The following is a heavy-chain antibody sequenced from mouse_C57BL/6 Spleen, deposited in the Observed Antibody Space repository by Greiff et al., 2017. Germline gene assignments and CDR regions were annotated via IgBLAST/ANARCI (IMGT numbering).Heavy chain of an antibody. J-gene: IGHJ2*01. CDR1: GYTFTSYW. CDR2: IDTSDSYT. CDR3: AILITTVVATRDY. D-gene: IGHD1-1*01. V-gene: IGHV1-69*01. Sequence: VQLQQPGAELVMPGASVKLSCKASGYTFTSYWMPWVKQRPGQGLEWIGEIDTSDSYTNYNQKFKGKSTLTLDKSSSTAYMQLSSLTSEDSAVYYCAILITTVVATRDYWGQGTTLTVSS.